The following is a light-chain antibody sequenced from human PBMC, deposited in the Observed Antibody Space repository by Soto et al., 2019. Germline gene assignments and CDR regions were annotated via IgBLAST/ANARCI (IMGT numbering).Light chain of an antibody. J-gene: IGLJ3*02. V-gene: IGLV2-14*01. CDR1: SSDVGSYNY. Sequence: QSALTQPASVSGSPGQSITISCTGSSSDVGSYNYVSWYQQHPGKAPKLMIYEVTNRPSGVSNRFSGSKSGNTASLTISGLQAEDEADYYCNSYASTSTWVFGGGTQLTVL. CDR2: EVT. CDR3: NSYASTSTWV.